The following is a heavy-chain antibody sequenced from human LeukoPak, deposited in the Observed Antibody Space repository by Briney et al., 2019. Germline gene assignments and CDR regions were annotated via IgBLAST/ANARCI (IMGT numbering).Heavy chain of an antibody. Sequence: PGRSLRLSCAASGFTFSSYAMSWVRQAPGKGLEWVSAISGGGGATFYADSVKGRFTISRDNSKNTLYLQMNGLRAEDTAVYYCAKDRRGNAPRGAFDIWGQGTMVTVSS. J-gene: IGHJ3*02. V-gene: IGHV3-23*01. CDR1: GFTFSSYA. CDR3: AKDRRGNAPRGAFDI. D-gene: IGHD1-1*01. CDR2: ISGGGGAT.